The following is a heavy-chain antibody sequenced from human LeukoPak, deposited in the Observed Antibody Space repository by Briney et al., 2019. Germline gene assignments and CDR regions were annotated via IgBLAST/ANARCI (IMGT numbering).Heavy chain of an antibody. CDR2: IYPGDSDT. D-gene: IGHD3-10*01. V-gene: IGHV5-51*01. Sequence: GESLEISCKGSGYSFSTYWIAWVRQMPGKGLEWMGIIYPGDSDTRYSPSFQGQVTISADKSISTAFLQWSSLKASDTAIYYCARRGPDSDWFDPWGQGTLVTVSS. J-gene: IGHJ5*02. CDR3: ARRGPDSDWFDP. CDR1: GYSFSTYW.